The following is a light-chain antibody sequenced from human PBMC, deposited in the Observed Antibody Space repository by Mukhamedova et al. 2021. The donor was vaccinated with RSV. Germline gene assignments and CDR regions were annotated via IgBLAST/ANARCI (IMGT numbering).Light chain of an antibody. Sequence: YASWYQQKPGQAPLLVIFGINFRSSELPDRFSASSSGDTSSLTITGPQAQDEAVYYCGSRDTTTGRVLFGGGTKLTVL. CDR1: Y. J-gene: IGLJ2*01. CDR3: GSRDTTTGRVL. CDR2: GIN. V-gene: IGLV3-19*01.